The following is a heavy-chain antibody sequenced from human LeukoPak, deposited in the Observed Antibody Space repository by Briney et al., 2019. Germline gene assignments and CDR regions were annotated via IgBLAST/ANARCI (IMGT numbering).Heavy chain of an antibody. CDR1: GFTFRTYA. CDR3: AKDRGTDEYGDYGPDDALDI. Sequence: GGSLRLSCTGSGFTFRTYAFSWVRQAPGKGLEWVSATGSNGVTYYADSVKGRFTISRDNSKNSLYLQMNSLRAEDTAVYYCAKDRGTDEYGDYGPDDALDIWGQGTMVTVSS. V-gene: IGHV3-23*01. J-gene: IGHJ3*02. D-gene: IGHD4-17*01. CDR2: TGSNGVT.